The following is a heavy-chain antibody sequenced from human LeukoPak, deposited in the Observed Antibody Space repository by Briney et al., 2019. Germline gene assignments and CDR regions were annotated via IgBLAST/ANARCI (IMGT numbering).Heavy chain of an antibody. V-gene: IGHV3-73*01. CDR2: IRSKANSYAT. CDR1: GFSFSGSA. Sequence: GGSLRLSCAASGFSFSGSAVHWVRQASGKGLEWVGRIRSKANSYATAFAASVKGRFTISRDDSKNTAYLQMNSLKTEDTAVYYCTSPKVDTSIVFGYYYMDVWGKGTTVTVSS. CDR3: TSPKVDTSIVFGYYYMDV. D-gene: IGHD5-18*01. J-gene: IGHJ6*03.